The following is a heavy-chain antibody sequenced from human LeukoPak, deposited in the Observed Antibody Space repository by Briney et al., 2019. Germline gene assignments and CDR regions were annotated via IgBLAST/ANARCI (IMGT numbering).Heavy chain of an antibody. CDR3: ARVRYSSSWYYFDY. Sequence: PGGSLRLSCAASGFTFSSYAMHWVRQAPGKGLEWVAVISYDGSNKYYADSVKGRFTISRGNSKNTLYLQMNSLRAEDTAVYYCARVRYSSSWYYFDYWGQGTLVTVSS. J-gene: IGHJ4*02. CDR2: ISYDGSNK. V-gene: IGHV3-30-3*01. D-gene: IGHD6-13*01. CDR1: GFTFSSYA.